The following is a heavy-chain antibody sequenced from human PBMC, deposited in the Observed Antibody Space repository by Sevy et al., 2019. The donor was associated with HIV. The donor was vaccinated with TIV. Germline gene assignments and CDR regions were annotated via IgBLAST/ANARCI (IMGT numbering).Heavy chain of an antibody. J-gene: IGHJ3*02. CDR2: IKQGGSEK. V-gene: IGHV3-7*01. D-gene: IGHD2-21*02. CDR3: ARVGDDAAFDI. Sequence: GGSLRLSCAASGFTFSNYWMSWVRQAPGKGLVWVSNIKQGGSEKYYVDSVKGRFTISRDNAKNSLYLQMNSLRVEDTAVYYCARVGDDAAFDILGQGTIVTLS. CDR1: GFTFSNYW.